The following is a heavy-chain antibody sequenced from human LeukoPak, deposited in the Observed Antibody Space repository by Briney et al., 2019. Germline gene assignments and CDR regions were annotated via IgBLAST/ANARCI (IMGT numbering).Heavy chain of an antibody. Sequence: GGSLRLSCVVSGFTFNRCWMNWVRQAPGKGLEWVAHINPDGRDTYYVDSVKGRFTISRDNAKNSLYLQMNSLRAEDTALYYCAKTGAPHYYDSSGYDFDYWGQGTLVTVSS. D-gene: IGHD3-22*01. CDR3: AKTGAPHYYDSSGYDFDY. J-gene: IGHJ4*02. CDR2: INPDGRDT. CDR1: GFTFNRCW. V-gene: IGHV3-7*03.